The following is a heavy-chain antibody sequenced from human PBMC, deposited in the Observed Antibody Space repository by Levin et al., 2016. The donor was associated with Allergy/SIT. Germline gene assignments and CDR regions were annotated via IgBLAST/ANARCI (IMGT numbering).Heavy chain of an antibody. D-gene: IGHD6-25*01. V-gene: IGHV4-59*01. Sequence: RQAPGKGLEWIGYIYYDGSTNYNPSLKSRITISRDTSKNRISLQVTSVTAADTAVYYCAREGLGQRPLDYWGQGTLVTVSS. CDR3: AREGLGQRPLDY. CDR2: IYYDGST. J-gene: IGHJ4*02.